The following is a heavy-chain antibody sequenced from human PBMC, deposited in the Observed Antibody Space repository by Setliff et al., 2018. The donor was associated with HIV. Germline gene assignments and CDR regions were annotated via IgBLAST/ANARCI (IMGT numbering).Heavy chain of an antibody. CDR3: ARVQGINITLARGASAGVDV. V-gene: IGHV1-18*01. Sequence: ASVKVSCKASGYTFSTYGLTWVRQAPGEGLEWMGLIRADNGHTDYAQKFQGRVTMTADTSTSTAYMEMRTLRSDNTVLYYCARVQGINITLARGASAGVDVCGKGTTVTVS. CDR2: IRADNGHT. D-gene: IGHD3-10*01. CDR1: GYTFSTYG. J-gene: IGHJ6*03.